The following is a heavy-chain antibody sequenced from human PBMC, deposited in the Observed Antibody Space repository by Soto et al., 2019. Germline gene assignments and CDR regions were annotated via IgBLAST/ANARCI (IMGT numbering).Heavy chain of an antibody. V-gene: IGHV3-23*01. CDR1: GFTFSSYA. J-gene: IGHJ4*02. D-gene: IGHD5-12*01. CDR3: AKGAHGSGPPL. Sequence: PGGSLRLSCAASGFTFSSYAMSWVRQTPGKGLEWVSAMSGSGGSTYYAESVKGRFTMSRDKSKNTLYLQTNSLRSEDTAVYYCAKGAHGSGPPLWGQGTLFTVSS. CDR2: MSGSGGST.